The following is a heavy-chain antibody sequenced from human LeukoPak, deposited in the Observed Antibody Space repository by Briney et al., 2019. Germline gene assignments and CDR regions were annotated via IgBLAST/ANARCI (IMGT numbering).Heavy chain of an antibody. Sequence: SETLSLTCTVSGGSISSYYWSWIRQPPGKGLEWIGYIYYSGSTNYNPSLKSRVTISVDTSKNQFSLRLSSVTAADTAVYYCARGSWDYYDSSSYYFDYWGQGTLVTVSS. D-gene: IGHD3-22*01. CDR3: ARGSWDYYDSSSYYFDY. J-gene: IGHJ4*02. CDR2: IYYSGST. CDR1: GGSISSYY. V-gene: IGHV4-59*01.